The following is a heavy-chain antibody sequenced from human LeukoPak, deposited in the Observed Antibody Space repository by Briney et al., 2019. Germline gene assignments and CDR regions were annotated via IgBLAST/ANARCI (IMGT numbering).Heavy chain of an antibody. CDR1: GGTFSSYA. D-gene: IGHD2-2*02. J-gene: IGHJ5*02. V-gene: IGHV1-69*01. Sequence: ASVKVSCKASGGTFSSYAISWVRQAPGQGLEWMGGIIPIFGTANYAQKFRGRVTITADEPTSTAYMELSSLRSEDTAVYYCARDIVVVPAAIRFDPWGQGTLVTVSS. CDR3: ARDIVVVPAAIRFDP. CDR2: IIPIFGTA.